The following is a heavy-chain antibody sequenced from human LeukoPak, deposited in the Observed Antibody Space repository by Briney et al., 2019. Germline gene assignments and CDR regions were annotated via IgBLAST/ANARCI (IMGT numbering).Heavy chain of an antibody. CDR2: IYYSGST. V-gene: IGHV4-61*01. Sequence: SQTLSLTCTVSGGSISSGSYYWSWIRQPPGKGLEWIGYIYYSGSTNYNPSLKSRVTISVDTSKNQFSLKLSSVTAADTAVYYCARVSIVPADSTYYYYYYMDVWGKGTTVTVSS. CDR3: ARVSIVPADSTYYYYYYMDV. J-gene: IGHJ6*03. CDR1: GGSISSGSYY. D-gene: IGHD2-2*01.